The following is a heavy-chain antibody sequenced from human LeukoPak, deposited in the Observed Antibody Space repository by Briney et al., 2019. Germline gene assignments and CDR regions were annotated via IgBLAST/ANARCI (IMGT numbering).Heavy chain of an antibody. Sequence: SVKVSCKASGGTFSSYAISWVRQAPGQGLEWTGRIIPIFGTANYAQKFQGRVTITTDESTSTAYMELSSLRSEDTAVYYCVAAAGTGRESYYYYYYMDVWGKGTTVTVSS. D-gene: IGHD6-13*01. CDR3: VAAAGTGRESYYYYYYMDV. CDR2: IIPIFGTA. CDR1: GGTFSSYA. V-gene: IGHV1-69*05. J-gene: IGHJ6*03.